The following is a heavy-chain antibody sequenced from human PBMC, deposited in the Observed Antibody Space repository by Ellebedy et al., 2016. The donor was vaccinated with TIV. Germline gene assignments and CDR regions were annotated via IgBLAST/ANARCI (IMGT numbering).Heavy chain of an antibody. J-gene: IGHJ4*02. CDR1: GFTFDDYS. V-gene: IGHV3-9*01. CDR2: ISWSSGSI. Sequence: SLKISCAASGFTFDDYSMHWLRQAPGTGLAWVSGISWSSGSIGYADSVKGRLTLSRDNAKNSLYLQMNSLRAEDTALYYCAKDMRGYSYGFLSYWGQGTLVTVSS. D-gene: IGHD5-18*01. CDR3: AKDMRGYSYGFLSY.